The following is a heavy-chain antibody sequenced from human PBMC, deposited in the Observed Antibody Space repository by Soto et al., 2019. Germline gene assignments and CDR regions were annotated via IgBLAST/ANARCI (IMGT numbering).Heavy chain of an antibody. Sequence: SETLSLTCTVSGGSISSYYWSWIRQPPGKGLEWIGYIYYSGSTNYNPPLKSRVTISVDTSKNQFSLKLSSVTAADTAVYYCARGIINPTSLDYWGRGTLVTVSS. J-gene: IGHJ4*02. CDR3: ARGIINPTSLDY. D-gene: IGHD2-15*01. CDR2: IYYSGST. V-gene: IGHV4-59*01. CDR1: GGSISSYY.